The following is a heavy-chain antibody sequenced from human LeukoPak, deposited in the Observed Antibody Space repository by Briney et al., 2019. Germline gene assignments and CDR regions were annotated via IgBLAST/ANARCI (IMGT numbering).Heavy chain of an antibody. Sequence: PGRSLRLSCAASGFTFDDYAMHWVRQAPGKGLEWVSGVSWNSGNIGYADSVKGRFTISRENAKNSLYLQMNSLRAGDTAVYYCARGAAYGSGSGWAFDIWGQGTMVTVSS. CDR1: GFTFDDYA. CDR2: VSWNSGNI. CDR3: ARGAAYGSGSGWAFDI. J-gene: IGHJ3*02. D-gene: IGHD3-10*01. V-gene: IGHV3-9*01.